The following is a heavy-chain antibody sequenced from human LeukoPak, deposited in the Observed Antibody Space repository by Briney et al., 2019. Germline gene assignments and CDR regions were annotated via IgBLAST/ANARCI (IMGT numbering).Heavy chain of an antibody. CDR2: ISSSSSST. J-gene: IGHJ4*02. Sequence: GGSLRLSCVASGFTFSSYSMNWVRQAPGKGLEWVSYISSSSSSTYYADSVKGRFTISRDNAKNSLYLQMNSMRDEDTAVYYCARDWDGELSGWGQGTLVTVSS. CDR1: GFTFSSYS. CDR3: ARDWDGELSG. V-gene: IGHV3-48*02. D-gene: IGHD3-10*01.